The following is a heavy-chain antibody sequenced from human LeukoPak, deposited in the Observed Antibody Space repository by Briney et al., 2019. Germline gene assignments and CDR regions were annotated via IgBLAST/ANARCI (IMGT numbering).Heavy chain of an antibody. CDR3: ARGSVTGYYTFDY. CDR2: INHGGST. J-gene: IGHJ4*02. CDR1: GGSYSGYY. D-gene: IGHD3-9*01. Sequence: SETLSLTCAVYGGSYSGYYWSWIRRSPGKGLVWIGEINHGGSTNYNPSLKSRVTISVDTSKNQFSLKLSSVTAADTAVYYCARGSVTGYYTFDYWGQGTLVTVSS. V-gene: IGHV4-34*01.